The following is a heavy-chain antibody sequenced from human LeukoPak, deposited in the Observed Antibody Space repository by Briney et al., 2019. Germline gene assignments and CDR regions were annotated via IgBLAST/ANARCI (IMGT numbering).Heavy chain of an antibody. Sequence: PSETLSLTCTVSGGSISSYYWSWIRQPPGKGLEWIGYIYYSGSTNYNPSLKSRVTISVDTSKNQFSLKLSSVTAADTAVYYCARAERGYSYGLFDYWGQGTLVTVSS. CDR2: IYYSGST. D-gene: IGHD5-18*01. CDR1: GGSISSYY. V-gene: IGHV4-59*01. J-gene: IGHJ4*02. CDR3: ARAERGYSYGLFDY.